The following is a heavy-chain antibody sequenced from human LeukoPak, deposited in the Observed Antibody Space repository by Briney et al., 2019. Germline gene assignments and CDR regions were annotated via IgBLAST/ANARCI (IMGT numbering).Heavy chain of an antibody. V-gene: IGHV3-30*03. CDR3: ARGPYDSSGYSFFDY. CDR1: GFTFSSYG. CDR2: ISYDGSNK. Sequence: GSLRLSCAASGFTFSSYGMHWVRQAPGKGLEWVAVISYDGSNKYYADSVKGRFTISRDNSKNTLYLQMNSLRAEDTAVYYCARGPYDSSGYSFFDYWGQGTLVTVSS. J-gene: IGHJ4*02. D-gene: IGHD3-22*01.